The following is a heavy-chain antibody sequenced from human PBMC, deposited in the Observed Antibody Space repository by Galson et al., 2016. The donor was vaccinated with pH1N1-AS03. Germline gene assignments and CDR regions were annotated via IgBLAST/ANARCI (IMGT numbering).Heavy chain of an antibody. J-gene: IGHJ4*02. CDR3: ARDLGGGIIKEAY. D-gene: IGHD3-10*01. V-gene: IGHV1-18*04. Sequence: SVKVSCKASGYTFTSYGISWVRQAPGQELEWMGWISGDNGNTNYAQKFQGRVTMTTDTSTSTAYMELRSLRSDDTAVFYCARDLGGGIIKEAYWGQGTLVTVSS. CDR2: ISGDNGNT. CDR1: GYTFTSYG.